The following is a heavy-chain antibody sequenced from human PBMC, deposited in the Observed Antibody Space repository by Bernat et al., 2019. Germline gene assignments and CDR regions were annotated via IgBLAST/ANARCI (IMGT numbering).Heavy chain of an antibody. D-gene: IGHD3-16*01. V-gene: IGHV3-7*03. CDR2: IKQDGSDK. CDR1: GFTFSSYW. Sequence: EVQLVESGGGLVQPGGSLRLSCAASGFTFSSYWMSWVRQAPGKGLEWVANIKQDGSDKYYVDSVKGRFTISRDNAKNSLYLQMNSLRAEDTAVYYCARDYLSGGVVIANWGQGTLVTVSS. J-gene: IGHJ4*02. CDR3: ARDYLSGGVVIAN.